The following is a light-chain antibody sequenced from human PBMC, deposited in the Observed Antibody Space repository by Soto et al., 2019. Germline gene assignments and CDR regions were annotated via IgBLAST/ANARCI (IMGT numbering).Light chain of an antibody. CDR2: AAS. Sequence: AIQMTQSPSSLSASVGDRVTITCRARQGIRDDLGWYQQKPGKAPKLLIYAASSLQSGVPSRFSGSGSGADFTLTISSLQPEDFATYYCLQDHNNPLTFGQGTKVDIK. CDR1: QGIRDD. V-gene: IGKV1-6*01. J-gene: IGKJ1*01. CDR3: LQDHNNPLT.